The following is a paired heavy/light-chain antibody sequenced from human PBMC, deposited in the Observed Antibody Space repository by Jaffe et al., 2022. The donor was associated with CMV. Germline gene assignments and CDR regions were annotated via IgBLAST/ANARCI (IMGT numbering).Heavy chain of an antibody. D-gene: IGHD3-3*01. CDR1: GFTFSSYW. Sequence: EVQLVESGGGLVQPGGSLRLSCAASGFTFSSYWMHWVRQAPGKGLVWVSRINSDGSSTSYADSVKGRFTISRDNAKNTLYLQMNSLRAEDTAVYYCARVGESGYYDFWSGYATSLLGGIDYWGQGTLVTVSS. CDR2: INSDGSST. J-gene: IGHJ4*02. CDR3: ARVGESGYYDFWSGYATSLLGGIDY. V-gene: IGHV3-74*01.
Light chain of an antibody. CDR1: QSLLHSDGKTY. CDR2: EVS. V-gene: IGKV2-29*02. CDR3: MQGIHLLT. Sequence: DIVMTQTPLSLSVTPGQPASISCKSSQSLLHSDGKTYLYWYLQKPGQSPQLLIYEVSSRFSGVPDRFSGSGSGTDFTLKISRVEAEDVGVYYCMQGIHLLTFGGGTKVEIK. J-gene: IGKJ4*01.